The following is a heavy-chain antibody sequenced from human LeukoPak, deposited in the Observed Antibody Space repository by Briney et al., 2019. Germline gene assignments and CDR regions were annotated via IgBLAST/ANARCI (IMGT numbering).Heavy chain of an antibody. V-gene: IGHV1-8*02. CDR2: MNPNSGNT. Sequence: ASVKVSCKASGGTFSSYAINWVRQATGQGLEWMGWMNPNSGNTGYAQKFQGRVTMTRNTSISTAYMELSSLRSEDTAVYYCARDRPTNIVVVPAAINWFDPWGQGTLVTVSS. D-gene: IGHD2-2*01. J-gene: IGHJ5*02. CDR1: GGTFSSYA. CDR3: ARDRPTNIVVVPAAINWFDP.